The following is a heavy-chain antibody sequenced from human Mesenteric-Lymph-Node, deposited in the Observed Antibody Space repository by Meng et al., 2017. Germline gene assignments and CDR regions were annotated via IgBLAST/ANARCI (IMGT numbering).Heavy chain of an antibody. CDR3: ARNYDGGVDY. J-gene: IGHJ4*02. CDR1: GFTFSSYV. CDR2: INNDGRST. Sequence: EVQLLESGGGLVQPGGSLRLSCAASGFTFSSYVMYWVRQAPGKGLEWVSRINNDGRSTGYADSVKGRFTISRENAKNTLYLQMNSLRAEDTAVYYCARNYDGGVDYWGQGTLVTVSS. V-gene: IGHV3-74*02. D-gene: IGHD4-23*01.